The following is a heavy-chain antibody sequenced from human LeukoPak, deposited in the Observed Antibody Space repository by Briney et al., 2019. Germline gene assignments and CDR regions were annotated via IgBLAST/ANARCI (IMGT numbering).Heavy chain of an antibody. J-gene: IGHJ4*02. CDR1: GGSISSSSAY. CDR3: VRPRGFSYGYFDY. CDR2: IYYSKNT. D-gene: IGHD5-18*01. V-gene: IGHV4-39*01. Sequence: SETLSLTCTVSGGSISSSSAYWGWIRQPPGKGLEWIGSIYYSKNTYCNPSLKSRVTISADTSKNQFSLTLGSVSATDTAVYYCVRPRGFSYGYFDYWGQGTLVTVSS.